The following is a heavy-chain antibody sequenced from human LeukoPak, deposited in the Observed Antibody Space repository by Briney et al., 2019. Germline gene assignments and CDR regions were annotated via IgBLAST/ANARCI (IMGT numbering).Heavy chain of an antibody. CDR1: GFTFDDYA. V-gene: IGHV3-9*01. CDR2: ISWNSGSI. CDR3: AKLVGRGSGYFSFVDY. J-gene: IGHJ4*02. D-gene: IGHD5-12*01. Sequence: GGYLRLSCAASGFTFDDYAMHWVRQAPGKGLEWVSGISWNSGSIGYADSVKGRFTISRDNAKNSLYLQMNSLRAEDTALYYCAKLVGRGSGYFSFVDYWGQGTLVTVSS.